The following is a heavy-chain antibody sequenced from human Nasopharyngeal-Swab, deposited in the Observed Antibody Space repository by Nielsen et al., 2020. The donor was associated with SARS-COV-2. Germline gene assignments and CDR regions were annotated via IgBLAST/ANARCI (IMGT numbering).Heavy chain of an antibody. Sequence: GESLKISCAASGFTFSSYGMHWVRQAPGKGLEWVAVIWYDGSKKYYADSVKGRFTISRDNSKNTLYLQMNSLRAEDTAVYYCARDLGATLDVWGQGTLVTVSS. CDR2: IWYDGSKK. CDR1: GFTFSSYG. CDR3: ARDLGATLDV. V-gene: IGHV3-33*01. J-gene: IGHJ4*02. D-gene: IGHD1-26*01.